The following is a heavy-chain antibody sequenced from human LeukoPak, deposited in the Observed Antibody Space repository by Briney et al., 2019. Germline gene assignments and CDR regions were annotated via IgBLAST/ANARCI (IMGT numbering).Heavy chain of an antibody. V-gene: IGHV3-7*01. D-gene: IGHD3-3*01. J-gene: IGHJ4*02. CDR2: IKQDGSEK. CDR1: GFTFSSYG. CDR3: VRDGGSITIFGVAPSVGPFDY. Sequence: GGSLRLSCAASGFTFSSYGMHWVRQAPGKGLEWVANIKQDGSEKYYVDSVKGRFTISRDNAKNSLYLQMNSLRAEDTAVYYCVRDGGSITIFGVAPSVGPFDYWGQGTLVTVSS.